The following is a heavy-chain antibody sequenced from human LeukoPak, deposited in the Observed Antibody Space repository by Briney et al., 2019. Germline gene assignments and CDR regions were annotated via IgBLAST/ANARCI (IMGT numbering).Heavy chain of an antibody. Sequence: GGSLRLSCAASGFTFSSYAMNWVRQVPGKGLEWVSSISSSSSFIFYAESLQGRLASSRDNAKHSLFLQMNSLRAEDTAVYYCGTSFYDILTGDYIGDNWFDSWGQGTLVTVSS. D-gene: IGHD3-9*01. J-gene: IGHJ5*01. CDR1: GFTFSSYA. V-gene: IGHV3-21*01. CDR3: GTSFYDILTGDYIGDNWFDS. CDR2: ISSSSSFI.